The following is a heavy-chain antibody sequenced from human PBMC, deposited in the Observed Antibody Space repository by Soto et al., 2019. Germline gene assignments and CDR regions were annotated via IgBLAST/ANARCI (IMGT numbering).Heavy chain of an antibody. CDR1: GDTFTKYA. Sequence: QLQLVQSGAEVKKPGSSVRVSCKASGDTFTKYAISWLRQAPGQGLEWMGGIVPVFGTLNHAQRFKGRVTITADKSTSTSYVELTSLTAEDTAVYYWAGVASGSTWYYFDYWGQGTLVTVSS. J-gene: IGHJ4*02. CDR3: AGVASGSTWYYFDY. V-gene: IGHV1-69*06. CDR2: IVPVFGTL. D-gene: IGHD3-10*01.